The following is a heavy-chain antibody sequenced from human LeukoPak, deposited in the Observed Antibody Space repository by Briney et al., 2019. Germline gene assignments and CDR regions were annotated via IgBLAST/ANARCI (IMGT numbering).Heavy chain of an antibody. CDR3: ASHREGTTQVGLFYY. D-gene: IGHD2-2*01. Sequence: TGGSLRLSCAASGFTFTTYWMAWVRQAPGKGLEWVANIRQDGGEKYYVDSVKGRFTISRDNAQNSLYLHINSLGADDTAVYYCASHREGTTQVGLFYYWGQGTLVTVSS. CDR2: IRQDGGEK. CDR1: GFTFTTYW. J-gene: IGHJ4*02. V-gene: IGHV3-7*01.